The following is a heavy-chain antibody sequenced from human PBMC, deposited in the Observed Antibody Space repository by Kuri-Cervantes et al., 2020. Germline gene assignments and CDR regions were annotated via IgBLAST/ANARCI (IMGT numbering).Heavy chain of an antibody. CDR2: IYYSGST. J-gene: IGHJ5*01. V-gene: IGHV4-31*03. D-gene: IGHD6-19*01. Sequence: SETLSLTCTVSGGSISSGDYYWSWIRQHPGKGLEWIGYIYYSGSTYYNPSLKSRITISVDTSKKQFSLKLSSVTTADTAVYYCASLIAVAGTANWLDPWGQGTLVTVSS. CDR1: GGSISSGDYY. CDR3: ASLIAVAGTANWLDP.